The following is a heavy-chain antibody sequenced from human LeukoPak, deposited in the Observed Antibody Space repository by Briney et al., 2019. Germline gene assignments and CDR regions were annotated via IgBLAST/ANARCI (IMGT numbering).Heavy chain of an antibody. CDR3: ARVKHYGYGHRGSFDY. D-gene: IGHD5-18*01. V-gene: IGHV3-7*01. J-gene: IGHJ4*02. Sequence: PGGSLRLSCEASGFTFNTYAMSWVRQAPGKGLEWVANIKQDGSEKYYVDSVKGRFTISRDNAKNSLYLQMNSLRAEDTAVYYCARVKHYGYGHRGSFDYWGQGTLVTVSS. CDR1: GFTFNTYA. CDR2: IKQDGSEK.